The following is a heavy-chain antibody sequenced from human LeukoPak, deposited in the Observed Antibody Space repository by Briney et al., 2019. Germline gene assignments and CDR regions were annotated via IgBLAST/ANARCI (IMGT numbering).Heavy chain of an antibody. V-gene: IGHV3-23*01. CDR2: ISGSGGST. CDR1: GFTFSSYA. D-gene: IGHD2-2*01. Sequence: PGGSLRLSCAASGFTFSSYAMSWVRQALGKGLEWVSAISGSGGSTYYADSVKGRFTISRDNSKNTLYLQMNSLRAEDTAVYYCANAITRYYYYYMDVWGKGTTVTVSS. CDR3: ANAITRYYYYYMDV. J-gene: IGHJ6*03.